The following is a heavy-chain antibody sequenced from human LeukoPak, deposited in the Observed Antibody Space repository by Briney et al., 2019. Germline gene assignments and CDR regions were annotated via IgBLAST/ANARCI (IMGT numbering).Heavy chain of an antibody. CDR3: AKATIFGVVDYFDY. Sequence: PGGSLRLSCAASGFIFNNYGMHWVRQAPGKGLEWVAFIRYQGNEKYYADSVKGRFTISRDDSKNTLYLEMNSLRAEDTAVYYCAKATIFGVVDYFDYWGQGTLVTVSS. CDR2: IRYQGNEK. D-gene: IGHD3-3*01. J-gene: IGHJ4*02. CDR1: GFIFNNYG. V-gene: IGHV3-30*02.